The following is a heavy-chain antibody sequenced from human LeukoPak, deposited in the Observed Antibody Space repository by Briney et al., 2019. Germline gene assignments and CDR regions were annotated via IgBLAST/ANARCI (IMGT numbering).Heavy chain of an antibody. CDR3: ARTITIFGALGYFDY. Sequence: PSETLSLTCTVSGGSISNYYWTWIRQPPGKRVEWIAYVSYSGSSSSNPSLESRVTISVDTSKNQFSLRLSSVTASDTAVYYCARTITIFGALGYFDYWGQGTLVTVSS. D-gene: IGHD3-3*01. J-gene: IGHJ4*02. CDR2: VSYSGSS. CDR1: GGSISNYY. V-gene: IGHV4-59*08.